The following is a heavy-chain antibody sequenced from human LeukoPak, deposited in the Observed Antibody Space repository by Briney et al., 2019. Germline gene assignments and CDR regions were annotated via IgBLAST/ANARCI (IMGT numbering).Heavy chain of an antibody. Sequence: GSLRLSCAASGFTFSSYAMSWVRQAPGKGLEWISAISGSGGSTYYADSVKGRFTISRDNSKNMVYLQMNSLRVEDTAVYYCTTAHLYSGTWYGRDYWGQGTLVTVSS. D-gene: IGHD5-12*01. J-gene: IGHJ4*02. CDR1: GFTFSSYA. CDR2: ISGSGGST. V-gene: IGHV3-23*01. CDR3: TTAHLYSGTWYGRDY.